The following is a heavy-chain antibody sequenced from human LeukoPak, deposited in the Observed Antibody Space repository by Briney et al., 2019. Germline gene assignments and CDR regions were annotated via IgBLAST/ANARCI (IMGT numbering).Heavy chain of an antibody. CDR3: ARCPSSTSCYNYFDT. Sequence: SETLSLACTVSGGSISISSGGYYWSWIRQHPGKGLEWIGYIYYSGSTYYNPSLESRVIISVDMSKNQFSLKLSSVTAADTAVYYCARCPSSTSCYNYFDTWGQGTQVTVSS. CDR2: IYYSGST. V-gene: IGHV4-31*03. J-gene: IGHJ5*02. CDR1: GGSISISSGGYY. D-gene: IGHD2-2*01.